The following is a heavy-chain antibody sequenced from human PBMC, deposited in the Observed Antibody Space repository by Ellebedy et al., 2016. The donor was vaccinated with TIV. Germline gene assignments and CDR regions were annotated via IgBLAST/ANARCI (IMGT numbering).Heavy chain of an antibody. J-gene: IGHJ4*02. CDR2: VIPVFGTV. V-gene: IGHV1-69*13. CDR1: GGTFSNYA. D-gene: IGHD3-16*02. CDR3: ARVLYDYIWGSYREFDY. Sequence: ASVKVSXXASGGTFSNYAISWVRQAPGQGLEWMGRVIPVFGTVNYTKKYQARVTISADESTSTAYMELSSLRSEDTAVYYCARVLYDYIWGSYREFDYWGQGTLVTVSS.